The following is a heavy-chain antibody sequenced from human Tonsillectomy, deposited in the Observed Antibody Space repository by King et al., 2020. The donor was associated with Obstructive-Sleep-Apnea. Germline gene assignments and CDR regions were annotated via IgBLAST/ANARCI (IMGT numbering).Heavy chain of an antibody. CDR1: GFAFNLYA. J-gene: IGHJ6*02. V-gene: IGHV3-30*03. CDR2: ISFDGSDK. CDR3: ARDFITSSAYDLAYYYYGADV. D-gene: IGHD5-12*01. Sequence: HVQLVESGGGVVQPGRSLRLSCTASGFAFNLYAINWVRQAPGKGLEWMSVISFDGSDKYYVDSAKGRFTVSRDNSKSEVYLQMNSLRSADTGIYYCARDFITSSAYDLAYYYYGADVWGQGTTVTVSS.